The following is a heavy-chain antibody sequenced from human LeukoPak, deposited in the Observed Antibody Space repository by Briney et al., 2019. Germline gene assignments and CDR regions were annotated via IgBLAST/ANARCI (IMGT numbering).Heavy chain of an antibody. D-gene: IGHD1-26*01. CDR3: ARGGVKSKYSGSYAPLFY. Sequence: PGGSLRLSCAASGFTVSSNYMSWVRQAPGKGLEWVSVIYSGGSTYYADSVKGRFTISRDNSKNTLYLQMNSLRAEDTAVYYCARGGVKSKYSGSYAPLFYWGQGPLVTVSS. J-gene: IGHJ4*02. V-gene: IGHV3-53*01. CDR2: IYSGGST. CDR1: GFTVSSNY.